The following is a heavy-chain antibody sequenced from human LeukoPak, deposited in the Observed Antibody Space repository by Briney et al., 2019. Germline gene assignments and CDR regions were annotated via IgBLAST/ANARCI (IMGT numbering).Heavy chain of an antibody. V-gene: IGHV3-74*01. CDR1: GFTFTSYW. D-gene: IGHD6-13*01. Sequence: GGSLRLSCAPSGFTFTSYWMHWVRQVAGKGLVWLARVDHGGSGTNYADSVKGRFTISRDNSKNTLYLQMNSLRAEDTAVYYCARDFSDNIAGGDEAHEYYFDYWGQGTLVTVSS. J-gene: IGHJ4*02. CDR2: VDHGGSGT. CDR3: ARDFSDNIAGGDEAHEYYFDY.